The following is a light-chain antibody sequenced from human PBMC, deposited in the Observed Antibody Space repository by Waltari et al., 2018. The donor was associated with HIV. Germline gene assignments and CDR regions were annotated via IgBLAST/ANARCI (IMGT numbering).Light chain of an antibody. CDR1: SSDIGEYNY. Sequence: QSALTQPASVSGSPGQSITISCTGTSSDIGEYNYVSWFQHHPTKAPKFLIFDVSYLPSGVSTLFSGSKSCNPASLTISGLQAEDEADYYCSSYTTIFTWVFCGGTKLTVL. V-gene: IGLV2-14*01. J-gene: IGLJ3*02. CDR3: SSYTTIFTWV. CDR2: DVS.